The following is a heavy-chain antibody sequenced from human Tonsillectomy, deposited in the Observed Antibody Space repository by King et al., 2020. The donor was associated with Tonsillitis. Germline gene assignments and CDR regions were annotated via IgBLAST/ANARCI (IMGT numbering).Heavy chain of an antibody. J-gene: IGHJ3*01. V-gene: IGHV2-70*01. CDR3: ARIHSGVGDAFDF. Sequence: TLKESGPALVEPTQTLTLTCTFSGFSLSTSTMCVSWIRQPPGKALEWLALVDWDDDKYYNRSLKTRLTISKDTSKNQVVLTITNMDPVDTATYYCARIHSGVGDAFDFWVQGTMVTVSS. D-gene: IGHD6-25*01. CDR1: GFSLSTSTMC. CDR2: VDWDDDK.